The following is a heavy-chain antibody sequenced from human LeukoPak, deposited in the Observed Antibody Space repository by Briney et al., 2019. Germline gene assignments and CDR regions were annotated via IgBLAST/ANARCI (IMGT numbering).Heavy chain of an antibody. CDR2: ISYDGSNK. V-gene: IGHV3-30*04. Sequence: GGSLRLSCAASGFTFSSYAMHWVRQAPGKGLEWVAVISYDGSNKYYADSVKGRFTISRDNSKNTLYLQMNSLRAEDTAVYYCARGSVGYYYDSSSYYHPYYYYYYMDVWGKGTTVTVSS. CDR1: GFTFSSYA. CDR3: ARGSVGYYYDSSSYYHPYYYYYYMDV. J-gene: IGHJ6*03. D-gene: IGHD3-22*01.